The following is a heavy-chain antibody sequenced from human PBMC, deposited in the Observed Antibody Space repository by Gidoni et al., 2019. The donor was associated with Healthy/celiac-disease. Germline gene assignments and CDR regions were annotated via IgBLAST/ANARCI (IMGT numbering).Heavy chain of an antibody. CDR3: ARAVTDSTATGVFDY. CDR1: GGSICSGGYY. Sequence: QVQLQASGPGLVKPSPTLSPTCPFSGGSICSGGYYWSWIRQHPGKGLEWIGYIYYSGSTYYNPSLKSRVTISVDTSKNQFSLKLSSVTAADTAVYYCARAVTDSTATGVFDYWGQGTLVTVSS. D-gene: IGHD2-2*01. V-gene: IGHV4-31*03. J-gene: IGHJ4*02. CDR2: IYYSGST.